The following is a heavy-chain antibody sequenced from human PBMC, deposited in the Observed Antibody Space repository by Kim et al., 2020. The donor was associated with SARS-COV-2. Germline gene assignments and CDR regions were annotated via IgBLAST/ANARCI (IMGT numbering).Heavy chain of an antibody. CDR1: GGSISGHA. CDR3: ARYRVVSIPSDYYYYIDV. V-gene: IGHV4-4*07. Sequence: SETLSLTCTVSGGSISGHAWDWIRQPAGKGLEWIGQIYSSGITHYNPSLKGRVTMSVTTSSHRFSLLLSSLTPADTSVYYFARYRVVSIPSDYYYYIDV. D-gene: IGHD6-6*01. J-gene: IGHJ6*03. CDR2: IYSSGIT.